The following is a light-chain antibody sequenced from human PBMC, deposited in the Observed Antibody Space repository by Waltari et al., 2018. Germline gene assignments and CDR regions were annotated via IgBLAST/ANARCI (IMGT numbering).Light chain of an antibody. CDR3: QQYYRTPLT. Sequence: DIVMTQSPDSLAVSLGERATINCRSSQSLLYASNNKKYLAWYQQKPGQPPTVLIYWASARKSGVPDRFRGSGSGTDFTLTISSLQAEDVAVYYCQQYYRTPLTFGGGTKVVI. CDR1: QSLLYASNNKKY. V-gene: IGKV4-1*01. J-gene: IGKJ4*01. CDR2: WAS.